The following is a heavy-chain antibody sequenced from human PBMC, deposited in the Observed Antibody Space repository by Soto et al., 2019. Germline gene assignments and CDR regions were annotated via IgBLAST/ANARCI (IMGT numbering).Heavy chain of an antibody. V-gene: IGHV4-4*02. CDR2: IYHSGST. Sequence: SETLALTCAVSGGSISSSNWWSWVRQPPGKGLEWIWEIYHSGSTNYNPSLKSRVTISVDKSKNQFSLKLSSVTAADTAVYYCERVCSPLNIQFYPWGQASLLTVSS. CDR1: GGSISSSNW. CDR3: ERVCSPLNIQFYP. D-gene: IGHD2-21*01. J-gene: IGHJ5*02.